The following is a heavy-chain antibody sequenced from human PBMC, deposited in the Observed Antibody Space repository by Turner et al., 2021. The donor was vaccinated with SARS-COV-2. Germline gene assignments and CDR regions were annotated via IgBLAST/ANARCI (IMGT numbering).Heavy chain of an antibody. CDR2: SSSSSSYI. CDR1: GFTFSSYS. Sequence: EVQLVESGGGLVKPGGPLRPSCAASGFTFSSYSMNWVRQAPGKGLEWVSSSSSSSSYIYYADSVKGRFTISRDNAKNSLYLQMNSLRAEDTAVYYCARWDNYYDSSGYYPDAFDIWGQGTMVTVSS. CDR3: ARWDNYYDSSGYYPDAFDI. V-gene: IGHV3-21*01. J-gene: IGHJ3*02. D-gene: IGHD3-22*01.